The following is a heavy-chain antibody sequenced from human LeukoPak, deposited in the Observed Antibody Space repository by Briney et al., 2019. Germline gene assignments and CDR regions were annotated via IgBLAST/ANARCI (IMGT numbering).Heavy chain of an antibody. J-gene: IGHJ6*02. CDR1: GFTFSSSW. CDR3: ARGPMVRGAYCMDV. Sequence: GGSLRLSCAASGFTFSSSWMFWVRQAPRKGLLWVSRINFDGSSTSYADTVKGRFTISRDNAENTLYLQMNSLRAEDTAVYYCARGPMVRGAYCMDVWGQGTTVTVSS. CDR2: INFDGSST. V-gene: IGHV3-74*01. D-gene: IGHD3-10*01.